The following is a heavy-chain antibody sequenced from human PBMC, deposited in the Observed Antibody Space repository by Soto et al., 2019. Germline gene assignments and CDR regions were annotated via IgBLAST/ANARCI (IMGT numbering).Heavy chain of an antibody. J-gene: IGHJ5*02. CDR2: IRASIGNT. CDR1: GYTFTSYG. Sequence: QVQLVQSGAEVKKPGASVKVSCKASGYTFTSYGISWVRQAPGQGLEWMGWIRASIGNTNKARKLQGRATMTTGTSTSTAYTELMILRADDTAVYYAARASGSSYWFDPWGQATPVTVSS. CDR3: ARASGSSYWFDP. D-gene: IGHD1-26*01. V-gene: IGHV1-18*01.